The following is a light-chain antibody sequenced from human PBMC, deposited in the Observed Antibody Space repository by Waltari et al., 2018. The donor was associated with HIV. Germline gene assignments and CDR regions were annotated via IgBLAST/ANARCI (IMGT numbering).Light chain of an antibody. CDR2: GVS. CDR1: QSIRANY. J-gene: IGKJ1*01. CDR3: QQYSSSPRT. V-gene: IGKV3-20*01. Sequence: EIVLSQSPGTLSLSPGERATLSCRASQSIRANYLAWYQHKPGQAPRLRIYGVSSRASGIPDRFSGSGSGTDFTLTISRLEPEDFALYYCQQYSSSPRTFGQGTKVEIK.